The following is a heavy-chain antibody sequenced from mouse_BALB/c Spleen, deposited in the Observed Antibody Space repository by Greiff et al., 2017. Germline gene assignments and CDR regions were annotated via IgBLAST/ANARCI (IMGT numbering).Heavy chain of an antibody. J-gene: IGHJ4*01. D-gene: IGHD2-4*01. CDR2: ISSGGST. CDR1: GFTFSSYA. V-gene: IGHV5-6-5*01. CDR3: ASDYDDAMDY. Sequence: EVQVVESGGGLVKPGGSLKLSCAASGFTFSSYAMSWVRQTPEKRLEWVASISSGGSTYYPDSVKGRFTISRDNARNTLYLQMSSLRSEDTAMYYCASDYDDAMDYWGQGTSVTVSS.